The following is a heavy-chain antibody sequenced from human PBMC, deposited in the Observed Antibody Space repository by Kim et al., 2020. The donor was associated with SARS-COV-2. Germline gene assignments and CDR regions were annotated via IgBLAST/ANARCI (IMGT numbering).Heavy chain of an antibody. Sequence: SETLSLTCTVSGGSISSGGYYWSWISQHPGKGLEWIGYIYYSGSTYYNPSLKSRVTITVDTSKNQFSLKLSSVTAADTAEYYCARVSSSISGYEPLDYWGQGTLVTVSS. V-gene: IGHV4-31*03. CDR2: IYYSGST. D-gene: IGHD5-12*01. CDR1: GGSISSGGYY. J-gene: IGHJ4*02. CDR3: ARVSSSISGYEPLDY.